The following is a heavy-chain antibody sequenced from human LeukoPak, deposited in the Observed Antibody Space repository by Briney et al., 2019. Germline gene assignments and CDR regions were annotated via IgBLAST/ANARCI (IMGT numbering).Heavy chain of an antibody. D-gene: IGHD3-10*01. CDR2: IYYSGST. CDR1: GGSISSYY. Sequence: SETLSLTCTVSGGSISSYYWSWIRQPPGKGREWIGYIYYSGSTNYNPSLQSRVTISVDTSKNQFSLKLSSVPAADTAVYYCARGLEWFGQFLSPFNWFDPWGQGTLVTVSS. CDR3: ARGLEWFGQFLSPFNWFDP. V-gene: IGHV4-59*01. J-gene: IGHJ5*02.